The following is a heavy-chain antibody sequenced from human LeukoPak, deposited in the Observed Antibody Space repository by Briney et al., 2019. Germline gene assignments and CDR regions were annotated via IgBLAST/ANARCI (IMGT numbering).Heavy chain of an antibody. V-gene: IGHV3-21*01. CDR3: ARGADGVSSNSRGWFDP. CDR1: GFTFSSYA. J-gene: IGHJ5*02. D-gene: IGHD2-15*01. CDR2: ISTSSSYI. Sequence: GGSLRLSCEASGFTFSSYAMRWVGPAPGKGLEWVSSISTSSSYIYYADSVRGRFTISRDNAKNSLYLQMNSLRAEDTAVYSCARGADGVSSNSRGWFDPWGQGTLVTVSS.